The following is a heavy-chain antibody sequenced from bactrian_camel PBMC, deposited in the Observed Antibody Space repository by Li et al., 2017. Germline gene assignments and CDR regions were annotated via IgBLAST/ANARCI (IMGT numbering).Heavy chain of an antibody. CDR3: AAGDPFGSSCVPGEYGYKY. D-gene: IGHD6*01. J-gene: IGHJ4*01. CDR2: IGRDGIT. Sequence: QLVESGGGSAQAGGSLRLSCVGYTRNSNWLGWFRQAPGKEREGVACIGRDGITMYSDSVKGRFTISKDNAMNTLYLQMDSLKPEDSAMYYCAAGDPFGSSCVPGEYGYKYWGQGTQVTVS. CDR1: TRNSNW. V-gene: IGHV3S53*01.